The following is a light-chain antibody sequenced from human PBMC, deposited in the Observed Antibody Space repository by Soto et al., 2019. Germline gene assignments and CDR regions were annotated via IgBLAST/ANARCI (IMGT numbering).Light chain of an antibody. V-gene: IGKV3-15*01. Sequence: IVMNQSLATLSVSDGESATLSCRASQRISNNLAWYQQKPGQTPRHLIYDASSRATASPARFSGSGSETEFTLTISSRQSEDSAVYYCQQYNNRPPWTFGQGTKVDIK. CDR1: QRISNN. CDR3: QQYNNRPPWT. CDR2: DAS. J-gene: IGKJ1*01.